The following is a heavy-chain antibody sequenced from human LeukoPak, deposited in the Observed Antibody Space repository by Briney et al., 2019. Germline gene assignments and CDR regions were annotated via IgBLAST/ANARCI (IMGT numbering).Heavy chain of an antibody. CDR3: ARHRDSSSWSMFIDY. CDR1: GGSISSGGYY. Sequence: SETLSLTCTVSGGSISSGGYYWTWIRQPAGKGLEWIGRIYTSGRTNYSPSLKSRVTVSIDTSMNQFSLEMRSVTAADTAVYYCARHRDSSSWSMFIDYWGQGTLVTVSS. J-gene: IGHJ4*02. D-gene: IGHD6-13*01. V-gene: IGHV4-61*02. CDR2: IYTSGRT.